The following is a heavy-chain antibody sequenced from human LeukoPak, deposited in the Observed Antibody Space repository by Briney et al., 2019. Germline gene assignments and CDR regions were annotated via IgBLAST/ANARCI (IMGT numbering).Heavy chain of an antibody. CDR3: ARDLAWGYLDQQTQVGWLDP. CDR2: IRAYNGNT. J-gene: IGHJ5*02. CDR1: GYTFRNYG. V-gene: IGHV1-18*04. Sequence: ASVKVSCKASGYTFRNYGISWVRQAPGQGLEWMGWIRAYNGNTNYAQKFQGRFTMTTDTSTSTAYMELRTLKSDDTAVYFCARDLAWGYLDQQTQVGWLDPWGQGSPVTVSS. D-gene: IGHD3-9*01.